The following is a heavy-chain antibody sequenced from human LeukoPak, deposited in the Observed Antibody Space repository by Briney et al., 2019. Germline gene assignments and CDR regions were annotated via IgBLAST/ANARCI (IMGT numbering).Heavy chain of an antibody. CDR2: INHSGST. Sequence: PSETLSLTCAVYGGSFSGYYWSWIRQPPGKGLEWIGEINHSGSTNYNPSLKSRVTISVDTSKNQFSLKLSSVTAADTAVYYCARPGYSSGWYIFWGQGTLVTVSS. CDR1: GGSFSGYY. J-gene: IGHJ4*02. CDR3: ARPGYSSGWYIF. D-gene: IGHD6-19*01. V-gene: IGHV4-34*01.